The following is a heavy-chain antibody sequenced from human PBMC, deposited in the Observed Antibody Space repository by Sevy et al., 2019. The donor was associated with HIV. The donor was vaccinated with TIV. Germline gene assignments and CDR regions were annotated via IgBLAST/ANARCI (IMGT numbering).Heavy chain of an antibody. J-gene: IGHJ3*02. Sequence: SLRLSCAASGFTFDDYAMHWVRQAPGKGLEWVSGISWNSGSIGYADSVKGRFTISRDNAKNSLYLQMNSLRAEDTALYYCAKEHSSSWSDAFDIWGQGTMVTVSS. V-gene: IGHV3-9*01. D-gene: IGHD6-13*01. CDR2: ISWNSGSI. CDR3: AKEHSSSWSDAFDI. CDR1: GFTFDDYA.